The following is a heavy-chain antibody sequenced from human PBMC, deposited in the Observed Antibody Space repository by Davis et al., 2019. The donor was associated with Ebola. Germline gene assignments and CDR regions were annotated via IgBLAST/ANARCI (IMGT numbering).Heavy chain of an antibody. V-gene: IGHV3-30*18. D-gene: IGHD5-12*01. CDR2: ISYDGSNK. CDR3: AKFRGYSGYLYYYYGMDV. CDR1: GFTFSSYG. J-gene: IGHJ6*02. Sequence: GESLKISCAASGFTFSSYGMHWVRQAPGKGLEWVAVISYDGSNKYYADSVKGRFTISRDNSKNTLYLQMNSLRAEDTAVYYCAKFRGYSGYLYYYYGMDVWGQGTTVTVSS.